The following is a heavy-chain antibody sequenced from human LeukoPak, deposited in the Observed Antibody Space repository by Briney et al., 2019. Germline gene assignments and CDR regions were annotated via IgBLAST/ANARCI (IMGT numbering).Heavy chain of an antibody. CDR3: ARGGQDDYSDY. D-gene: IGHD3-16*01. CDR2: INSDGRTT. V-gene: IGHV3-74*01. J-gene: IGHJ4*02. CDR1: GFTFSTYW. Sequence: QTGGSLRLSCAASGFTFSTYWMHWVRQGPGKGLVWVSRINSDGRTTDYADSVRGRFTISRDNAKKTLYLQMNSLRAEDTAVYYCARGGQDDYSDYWGQGTLVTVSS.